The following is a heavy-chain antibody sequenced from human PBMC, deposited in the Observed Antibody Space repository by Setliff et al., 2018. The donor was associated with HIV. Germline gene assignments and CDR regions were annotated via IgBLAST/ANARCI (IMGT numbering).Heavy chain of an antibody. D-gene: IGHD2-8*02. J-gene: IGHJ4*02. CDR1: GGSINSGHYY. CDR3: ARDRSYPFPYWDY. Sequence: PSETLSLTCTVSGGSINSGHYYWSWIRHHPGKGLEWIGFIYYTGSTNYNPSLKSRVTMSVDTSKNHFSLRLNSVTAADTAVYYCARDRSYPFPYWDYWGQGTLATVS. V-gene: IGHV4-61*03. CDR2: IYYTGST.